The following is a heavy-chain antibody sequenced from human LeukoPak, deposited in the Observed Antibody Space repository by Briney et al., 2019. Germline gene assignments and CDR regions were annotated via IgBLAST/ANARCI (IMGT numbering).Heavy chain of an antibody. CDR2: IKQDGSEK. D-gene: IGHD4-11*01. V-gene: IGHV3-7*01. CDR3: ARDFHYRYYYYGMDV. Sequence: PGGSLRLSCAASGFTFSSYWMSWVRQAPGKGLERVANIKQDGSEKYYVDSVKGRFTISRDNAKNSLYLQMNSLRAEDTAVYYCARDFHYRYYYYGMDVWGQGTTVTVSS. J-gene: IGHJ6*02. CDR1: GFTFSSYW.